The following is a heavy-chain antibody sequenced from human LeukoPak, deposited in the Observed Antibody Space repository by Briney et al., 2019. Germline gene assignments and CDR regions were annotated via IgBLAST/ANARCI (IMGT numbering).Heavy chain of an antibody. D-gene: IGHD3-10*01. CDR3: ARGIVTMVRGVIGHNWFDP. V-gene: IGHV4-59*01. Sequence: SETLSLTCTVSGGSISSYYWSWIRQPPGKGLEWIGYIYYSGSTNYNPSLKCRVTISVDTSKNQFSLKLSSVTAADTAVYYCARGIVTMVRGVIGHNWFDPWGQGTLVTVSS. CDR2: IYYSGST. J-gene: IGHJ5*02. CDR1: GGSISSYY.